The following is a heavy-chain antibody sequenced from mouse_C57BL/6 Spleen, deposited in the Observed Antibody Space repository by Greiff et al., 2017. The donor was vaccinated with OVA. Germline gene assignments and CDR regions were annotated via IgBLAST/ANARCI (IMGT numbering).Heavy chain of an antibody. CDR3: AIRPGTGFAY. CDR1: GYTFTSYW. D-gene: IGHD4-1*01. CDR2: IYPSDSET. J-gene: IGHJ3*01. V-gene: IGHV1-61*01. Sequence: VQLQQSGAELVRPGSSVKLSCKASGYTFTSYWMDWVKQRPGQGLEWIGNIYPSDSETHYNQKFKDKATLTVDKSSSTAYMQLSSLTSEDSAVYYCAIRPGTGFAYWGQGTLVTVSA.